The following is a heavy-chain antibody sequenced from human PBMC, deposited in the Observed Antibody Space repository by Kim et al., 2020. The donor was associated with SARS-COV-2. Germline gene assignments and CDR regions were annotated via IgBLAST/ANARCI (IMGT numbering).Heavy chain of an antibody. CDR1: GGSFNDYY. V-gene: IGHV4-34*01. CDR2: INHGGGT. Sequence: SETLSLTCAVFGGSFNDYYWSWIRQPPGKGLEWIGEINHGGGTRSNPSLKSRVTMSIDTSKNHFSLNLNSVTAADTAVYYCARGHWGDYWGQVTLVTVSS. D-gene: IGHD7-27*01. CDR3: ARGHWGDY. J-gene: IGHJ4*02.